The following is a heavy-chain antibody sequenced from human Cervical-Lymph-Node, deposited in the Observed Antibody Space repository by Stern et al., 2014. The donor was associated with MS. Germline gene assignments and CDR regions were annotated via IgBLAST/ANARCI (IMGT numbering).Heavy chain of an antibody. J-gene: IGHJ5*02. D-gene: IGHD3-22*01. CDR2: ISAYNGNT. CDR1: GYTFTSYG. Sequence: MQLVESGAEVKKPGASVKVSCKASGYTFTSYGISWVRQAPGQGLEWMGWISAYNGNTNYAQKLQGRVTMTTDTSTSTAYMELRSLRSDDTAVYYCARDPEQSGVRYYDGVIGWFDPWGQGTLVTVSS. V-gene: IGHV1-18*01. CDR3: ARDPEQSGVRYYDGVIGWFDP.